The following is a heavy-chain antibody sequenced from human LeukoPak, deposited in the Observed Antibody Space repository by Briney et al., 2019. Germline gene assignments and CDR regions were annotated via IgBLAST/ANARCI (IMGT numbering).Heavy chain of an antibody. CDR3: ARATRSCSSTSCYNYYYYMDV. Sequence: SQTLSLTCTVSGGSISSGSYYWSWIRRPAGKGLEWIGRDYTSGSTNYNPSLKSRVTISVDTSKIQFSLKMSSVTAADTAVYYCARATRSCSSTSCYNYYYYMDVWGKGTTVTVSS. J-gene: IGHJ6*03. CDR1: GGSISSGSYY. D-gene: IGHD2-2*02. V-gene: IGHV4-61*02. CDR2: DYTSGST.